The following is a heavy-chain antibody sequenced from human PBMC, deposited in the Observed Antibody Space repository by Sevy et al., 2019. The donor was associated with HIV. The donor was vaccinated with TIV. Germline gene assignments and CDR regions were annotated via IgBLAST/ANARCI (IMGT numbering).Heavy chain of an antibody. Sequence: ASVKVSCKASGSTFSDDYIHWVRRAPGAGLEWLGWINSAGTNFAEIFQGRVTMTRDAFSSTAYMELSSLRSDDTATSYCATSANLDTSWFDPWGQGTLVTVSS. D-gene: IGHD5-18*01. CDR1: GSTFSDDY. CDR2: INSAGT. V-gene: IGHV1-2*02. CDR3: ATSANLDTSWFDP. J-gene: IGHJ5*02.